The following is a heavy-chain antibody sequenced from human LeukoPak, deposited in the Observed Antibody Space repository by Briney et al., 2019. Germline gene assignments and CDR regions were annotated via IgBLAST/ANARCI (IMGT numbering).Heavy chain of an antibody. CDR3: AKDRSSYNVLTGYQES. CDR2: ISFDGGNK. D-gene: IGHD3-9*01. Sequence: PERALRLSCAASGFTFSNYGRHWVRQAPAKGLERVALISFDGGNKNYVNSVKSSFTVSRDNSRNTLYLQMNSLRAEDTAVYYCAKDRSSYNVLTGYQESWGQGTLVTVSS. CDR1: GFTFSNYG. V-gene: IGHV3-30*18. J-gene: IGHJ5*02.